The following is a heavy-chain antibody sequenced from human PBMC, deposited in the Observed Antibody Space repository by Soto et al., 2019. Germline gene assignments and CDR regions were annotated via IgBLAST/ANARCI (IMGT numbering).Heavy chain of an antibody. J-gene: IGHJ6*02. V-gene: IGHV1-46*01. CDR3: ARALQRSYDSSGYHDSYYYYGMDV. CDR2: INPSGGST. CDR1: GYTFTSYY. D-gene: IGHD3-22*01. Sequence: ASVKVSCKASGYTFTSYYMHWVRQAPGQGLEWMGIINPSGGSTSYAQKFQGRVTMTRDTSTSTVYIELSSLRSEDTAVYYCARALQRSYDSSGYHDSYYYYGMDVWGQGTTVTVSS.